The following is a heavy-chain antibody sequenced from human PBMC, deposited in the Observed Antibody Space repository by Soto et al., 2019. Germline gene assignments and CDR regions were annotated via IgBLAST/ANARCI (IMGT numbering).Heavy chain of an antibody. V-gene: IGHV3-23*01. Sequence: GVLRVSCVASGLALISYAVSWVRQAPGKGLELVSAISWSVGSTYYADSVKGRFTISRDNSKNTVFLQVNSLRAEDTAIYYCAKTGHIVLVPADKNWLDYWRQGTLVTVSS. J-gene: IGHJ5*01. CDR1: GLALISYA. D-gene: IGHD2-2*01. CDR3: AKTGHIVLVPADKNWLDY. CDR2: ISWSVGST.